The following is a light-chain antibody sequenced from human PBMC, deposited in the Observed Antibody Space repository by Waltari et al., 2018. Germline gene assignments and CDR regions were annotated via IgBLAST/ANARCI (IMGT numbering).Light chain of an antibody. CDR3: QAWDSSTDYV. Sequence: SYELTQQPSVSVSPGQTASITCSGDKLGYKYACWYQQKPGQSPVLVIYQDSKRPSGIPERFSGSNSGNTATLTISGTQAMDEADYYCQAWDSSTDYVFGTGTKVTVL. J-gene: IGLJ1*01. CDR2: QDS. V-gene: IGLV3-1*01. CDR1: KLGYKY.